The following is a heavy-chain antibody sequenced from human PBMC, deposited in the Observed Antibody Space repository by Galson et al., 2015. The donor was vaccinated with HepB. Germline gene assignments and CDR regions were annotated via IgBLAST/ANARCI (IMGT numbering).Heavy chain of an antibody. J-gene: IGHJ6*03. D-gene: IGHD3-10*01. CDR2: ISAYNGNT. V-gene: IGHV1-18*04. CDR1: GYTFTSYG. CDR3: ARDNRGAMAYWYYYMDV. Sequence: SVKVSCKASGYTFTSYGISWVRQAPGQGLEWMGWISAYNGNTNYAQKLQGRVTMTTDTSTSTAYMELRSLRSDDTAVYYCARDNRGAMAYWYYYMDVWGKGTTVTVSS.